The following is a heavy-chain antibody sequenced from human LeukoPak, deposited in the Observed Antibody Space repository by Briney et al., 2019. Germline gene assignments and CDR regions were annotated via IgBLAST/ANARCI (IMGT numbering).Heavy chain of an antibody. CDR3: ERDASKCTSTSCYAGGYYYYGLDV. CDR2: MSYDGRHK. Sequence: GGSLRLSCAASGFTFSNYAMHWVRQAPGKGLEWVAVMSYDGRHKYCADSVKGRFTISRDNSKNTLYLQMNSLRAEDTAVYYCERDASKCTSTSCYAGGYYYYGLDVWGQGTTVTVSS. V-gene: IGHV3-30*04. CDR1: GFTFSNYA. J-gene: IGHJ6*02. D-gene: IGHD2-2*01.